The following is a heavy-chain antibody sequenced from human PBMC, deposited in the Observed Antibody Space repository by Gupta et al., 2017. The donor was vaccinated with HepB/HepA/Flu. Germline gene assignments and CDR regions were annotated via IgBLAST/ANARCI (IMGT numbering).Heavy chain of an antibody. CDR1: GFTFTSNA. J-gene: IGHJ5*01. CDR2: INGNGGST. D-gene: IGHD2-2*01. V-gene: IGHV3-23*01. Sequence: EVHLLESGGALVQPGGSLRLSCAASGFTFTSNAMTWVRQAPGKGLEWVSGINGNGGSTYYADSVKGRFTISRDNSRNTLFLQMNSLRXEXTAVYYXAKDWNRVVQDAKNWFESWGQGTLVTVSS. CDR3: AKDWNRVVQDAKNWFES.